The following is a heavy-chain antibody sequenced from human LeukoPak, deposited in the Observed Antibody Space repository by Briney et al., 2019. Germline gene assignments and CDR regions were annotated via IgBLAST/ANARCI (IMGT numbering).Heavy chain of an antibody. J-gene: IGHJ3*02. CDR3: ARYYYDSSGYPLGNDAFDI. Sequence: GASVKVSCKASGYTFTGYYMHWVRQAPGQGLEWMGWINPNSGGTNYAQKFQGRVTMTRDTSISTAYMELSRLRSDDTAVYYCARYYYDSSGYPLGNDAFDIWGQGTMVTVSS. D-gene: IGHD3-22*01. CDR2: INPNSGGT. CDR1: GYTFTGYY. V-gene: IGHV1-2*02.